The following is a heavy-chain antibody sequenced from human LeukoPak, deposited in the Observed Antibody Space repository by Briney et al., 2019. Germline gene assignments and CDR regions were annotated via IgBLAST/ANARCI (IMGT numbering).Heavy chain of an antibody. J-gene: IGHJ3*02. D-gene: IGHD3-10*01. CDR3: ARARVPRNYGSGGKGAFDI. CDR2: INPNSGGT. Sequence: ASVKVSCKASGYTFTGYYMHWVRQAPGQGLEWMGWINPNSGGTNYAQKFQGRVTMTRDTSISTAYMELSRLRSDDTAVYYCARARVPRNYGSGGKGAFDIWGQGTMVTVSS. CDR1: GYTFTGYY. V-gene: IGHV1-2*02.